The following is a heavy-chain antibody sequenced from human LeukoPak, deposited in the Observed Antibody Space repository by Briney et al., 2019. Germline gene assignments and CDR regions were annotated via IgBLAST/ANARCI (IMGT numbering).Heavy chain of an antibody. V-gene: IGHV1-2*02. CDR1: GYTCTGYY. CDR2: INPNSGGT. CDR3: ARGWDFWSGYYILDFDY. Sequence: ASVKVSCKASGYTCTGYYMHWERQAPGQGLEWMGWINPNSGGTNYAQKFQGRVTMTRDTSISTAYMELSRLKSDDTAVYYCARGWDFWSGYYILDFDYWGQGTLVTVSS. J-gene: IGHJ4*02. D-gene: IGHD3-3*01.